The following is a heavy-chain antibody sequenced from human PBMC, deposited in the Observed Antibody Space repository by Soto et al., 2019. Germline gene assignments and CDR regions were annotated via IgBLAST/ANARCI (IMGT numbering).Heavy chain of an antibody. V-gene: IGHV4-34*01. Sequence: LSLTCAVNGGSFTGYYGCWIRQSPGKGLEWIGEVSHRGSTNYNPSLKSRVTISIDTSKNQFFLKLNSVTAADTGMYYCARNGGSTWYYFDSWGQGPVVTVSS. CDR2: VSHRGST. CDR3: ARNGGSTWYYFDS. J-gene: IGHJ4*02. CDR1: GGSFTGYY. D-gene: IGHD6-13*01.